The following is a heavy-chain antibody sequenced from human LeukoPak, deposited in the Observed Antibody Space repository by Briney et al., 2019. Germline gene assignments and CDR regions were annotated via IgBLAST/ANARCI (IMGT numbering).Heavy chain of an antibody. CDR3: TAYYDMLTGYYREDY. J-gene: IGHJ4*02. CDR1: EFTFNSYA. V-gene: IGHV3-53*01. CDR2: IYSGGST. Sequence: GGSLRLSCAASEFTFNSYAMSWVRQAPGKGLEWVSIIYSGGSTYYADSVRGRFTTSRDNSKNTLYLQMNSLRAEDTAMYYCTAYYDMLTGYYREDYWGQGTLVTVSS. D-gene: IGHD3-9*01.